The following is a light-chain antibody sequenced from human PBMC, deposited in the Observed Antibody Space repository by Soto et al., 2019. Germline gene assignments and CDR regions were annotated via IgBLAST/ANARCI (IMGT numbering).Light chain of an antibody. V-gene: IGKV1-5*03. Sequence: DIQMTQSPSTLSASVGDRVTITCRASQSISSWLAWYQQKTGKAPKLLIYKASSIESGVPSRFSGSGSGTEFTLTISSLQPDDVATYYCQQYNSYSRTFGGGTKVEIK. J-gene: IGKJ4*01. CDR3: QQYNSYSRT. CDR1: QSISSW. CDR2: KAS.